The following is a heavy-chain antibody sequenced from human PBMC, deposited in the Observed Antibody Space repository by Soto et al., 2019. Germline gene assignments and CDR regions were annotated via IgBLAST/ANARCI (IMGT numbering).Heavy chain of an antibody. V-gene: IGHV3-30*04. J-gene: IGHJ4*02. CDR1: GFTFRDYA. CDR3: ARALAKYCRTGRCYGLDY. Sequence: QVQLVESGGGVVQPGTSLSLSCAASGFTFRDYAIHWVRQAPGKGLEWVAFISYDESHKFYADSVKGPFTISRDNSKNTVYLQMNSLRAEDTAVYFCARALAKYCRTGRCYGLDYWAQGTLVTVSS. D-gene: IGHD2-15*01. CDR2: ISYDESHK.